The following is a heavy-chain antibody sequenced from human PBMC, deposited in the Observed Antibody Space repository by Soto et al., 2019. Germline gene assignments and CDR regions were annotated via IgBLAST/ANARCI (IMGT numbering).Heavy chain of an antibody. Sequence: VSGPTLVNPTETLTLTCTFSGFSLSSNGMSVSWIRQPPGQALEWLAVIDWDGDQYYSTSLKTRLSISKDTSKNHVFLRLTNVDPADTATYFFARHASYYASGSPFDHWGQGIRVTVSA. J-gene: IGHJ4*02. D-gene: IGHD3-10*01. CDR3: ARHASYYASGSPFDH. CDR2: IDWDGDQ. CDR1: GFSLSSNGMS. V-gene: IGHV2-70*01.